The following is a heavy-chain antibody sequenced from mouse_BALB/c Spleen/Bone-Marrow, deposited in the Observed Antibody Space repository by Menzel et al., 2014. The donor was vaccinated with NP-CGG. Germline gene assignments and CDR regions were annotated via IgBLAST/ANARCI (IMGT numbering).Heavy chain of an antibody. V-gene: IGHV14-3*02. CDR3: AMITTGAWFAY. D-gene: IGHD2-4*01. Sequence: EVKLQESGAELVKPGASVKLSCTASGFNIKDTYMHWVKQRPEQGLEWIGRIDPANGNTKNDPKLQGKATITADTSSNTAYLQLSSLTSEDTAVYYCAMITTGAWFAYWGQGTLVTVSA. J-gene: IGHJ3*01. CDR2: IDPANGNT. CDR1: GFNIKDTY.